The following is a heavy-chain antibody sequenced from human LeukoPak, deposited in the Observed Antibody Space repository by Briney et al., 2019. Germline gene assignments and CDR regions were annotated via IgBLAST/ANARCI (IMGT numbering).Heavy chain of an antibody. CDR1: GFTFSSYE. D-gene: IGHD6-19*01. J-gene: IGHJ4*02. CDR2: ISGSSSYI. V-gene: IGHV3-21*01. CDR3: AREKVDGSGWYVDIDY. Sequence: GGSLRLSCAASGFTFSSYEMNWVRQAPGKGLEWVSSISGSSSYIYYADSVKGRFTISRDNAKNSLYLQMNSLRAEDTAVYYCAREKVDGSGWYVDIDYWGQGTLVTVSS.